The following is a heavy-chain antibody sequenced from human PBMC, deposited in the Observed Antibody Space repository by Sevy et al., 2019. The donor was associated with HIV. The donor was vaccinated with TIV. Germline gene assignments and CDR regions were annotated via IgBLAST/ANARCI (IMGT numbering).Heavy chain of an antibody. CDR1: GFSFSNYW. J-gene: IGHJ6*03. V-gene: IGHV3-7*01. CDR2: IKPDGSVK. D-gene: IGHD1-1*01. CDR3: ARDTNYFYVDV. Sequence: GGSLRLSCVVSGFSFSNYWMTWVRQAPGKGLEWVANIKPDGSVKSYVDSVKGRFTISRDNAKNSLSLQMNSLSAEDTAVYYCARDTNYFYVDVWVKGTTVTVSS.